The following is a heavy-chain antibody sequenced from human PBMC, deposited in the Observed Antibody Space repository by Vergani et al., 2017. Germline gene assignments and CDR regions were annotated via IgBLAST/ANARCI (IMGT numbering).Heavy chain of an antibody. J-gene: IGHJ4*02. V-gene: IGHV4-39*01. CDR2: IYYSGLT. CDR3: ARQRPGSGWSPGDFDD. Sequence: QLQLQQSGPGLVKPSETLFLTCTVSADSISSGSYYWGWIRQPPGKSLEWIGSIYYSGLTYYNPSLKSRVAISVDTSKNPFSLKLTSVTAAATAVYFCARQRPGSGWSPGDFDDWGQGILVTVSS. CDR1: ADSISSGSYY. D-gene: IGHD6-19*01.